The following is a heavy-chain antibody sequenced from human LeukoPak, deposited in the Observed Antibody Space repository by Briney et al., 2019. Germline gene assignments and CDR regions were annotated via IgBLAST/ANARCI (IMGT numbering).Heavy chain of an antibody. V-gene: IGHV3-7*01. CDR2: IKQDGSEK. D-gene: IGHD3-22*01. CDR1: GFTFSSYW. J-gene: IGHJ4*02. Sequence: GGSLRLSCAASGFTFSSYWMSRVRQAPGKGLEWVANIKQDGSEKYYVDSVKGRFTISRDNAKNSLYLQMNSLRAEDTAVYYCARAPYYYDSSGYQDYWGQGTLVTVSS. CDR3: ARAPYYYDSSGYQDY.